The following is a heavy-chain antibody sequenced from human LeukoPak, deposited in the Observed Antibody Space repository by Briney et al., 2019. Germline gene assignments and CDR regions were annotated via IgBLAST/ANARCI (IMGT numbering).Heavy chain of an antibody. CDR1: GFTFSSYA. CDR3: ARDKSVVRGVITSYFDY. J-gene: IGHJ4*02. CDR2: ISGSGGST. D-gene: IGHD3-10*01. Sequence: GASLRLSCAASGFTFSSYAMSWVRQAPGKGLEWVSAISGSGGSTYYADSVKGRFTISRDNSKNALYLQMNSLRAEDTAVYYCARDKSVVRGVITSYFDYWGQGTLVTVSS. V-gene: IGHV3-23*01.